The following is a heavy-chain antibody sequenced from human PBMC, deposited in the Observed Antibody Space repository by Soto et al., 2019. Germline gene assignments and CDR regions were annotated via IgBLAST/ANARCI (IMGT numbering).Heavy chain of an antibody. J-gene: IGHJ6*03. CDR1: GGSFSGYY. D-gene: IGHD2-2*01. CDR3: ARGRGYCSSTSRYAVHYHYYYMDV. CDR2: INHSGST. Sequence: QVQLQQWGAGLLKPSETLSLTCAVYGGSFSGYYWSWIRQPPGKGLEWIGEINHSGSTNYNPSLKSRLTISVDTSKNQCLLKLSSVTAADTAVYYCARGRGYCSSTSRYAVHYHYYYMDVWGKGSTVTVSS. V-gene: IGHV4-34*01.